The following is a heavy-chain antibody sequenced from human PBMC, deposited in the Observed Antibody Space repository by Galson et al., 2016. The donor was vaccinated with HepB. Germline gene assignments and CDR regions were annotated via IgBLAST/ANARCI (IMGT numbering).Heavy chain of an antibody. CDR3: ATYLGGIVRASDY. V-gene: IGHV4-39*01. Sequence: ETLSLTCTVPGGSISSSHYYCGWIRQPPGKGLEWIGNVYYSGSTYYNPSLKSRVTISVDTSKNQFSLKLTSVTAADTAVYYCATYLGGIVRASDYWGQGTLVTVSS. CDR2: VYYSGST. CDR1: GGSISSSHYY. D-gene: IGHD1-26*01. J-gene: IGHJ4*02.